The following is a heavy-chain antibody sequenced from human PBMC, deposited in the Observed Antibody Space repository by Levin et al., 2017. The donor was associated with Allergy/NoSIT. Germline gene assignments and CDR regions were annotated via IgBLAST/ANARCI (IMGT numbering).Heavy chain of an antibody. CDR2: IRSKAYGGTT. CDR1: GFTFGDYA. Sequence: GGSLRLSCTASGFTFGDYAMSWFRQAPGKGLEWVGFIRSKAYGGTTEYAASVKGRFTISRDDSKSIAYLQMNSLKTEDTAVYYCTRATDIVVVVGYFDLWGRGTLVTVSS. CDR3: TRATDIVVVVGYFDL. V-gene: IGHV3-49*03. J-gene: IGHJ2*01. D-gene: IGHD2-15*01.